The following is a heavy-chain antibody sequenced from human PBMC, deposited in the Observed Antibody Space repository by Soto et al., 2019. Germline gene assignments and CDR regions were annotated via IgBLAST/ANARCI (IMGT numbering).Heavy chain of an antibody. CDR3: ARVLAYCGGDCYFPIDY. J-gene: IGHJ4*02. CDR2: INAGSGNT. CDR1: GYTSTNYG. Sequence: GASVKVSCKASGYTSTNYGMHWVRQAPGQRLEWMGWINAGSGNTKYSQKFQGRITITRDTSASTVYMELSSLRSEDTAVYYCARVLAYCGGDCYFPIDYWGQGTLVTVSS. V-gene: IGHV1-3*01. D-gene: IGHD2-21*02.